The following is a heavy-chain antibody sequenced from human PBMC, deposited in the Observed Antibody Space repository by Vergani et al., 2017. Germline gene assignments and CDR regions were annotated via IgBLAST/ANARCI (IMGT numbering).Heavy chain of an antibody. CDR2: IDHTGRP. D-gene: IGHD4-11*01. V-gene: IGHV4-34*01. CDR3: ARVNTETKGHLYYYYYMDV. J-gene: IGHJ6*03. CDR1: GGSFTSYH. Sequence: QVQLQQWGGGLLKPSETLSLTCVVNGGSFTSYHWTWIRQSPGEGLEWVGDIDHTGRPDYNPSLKRRLTMSVDKSRNQFSLPLNSVTATDTAIYFCARVNTETKGHLYYYYYMDVWGQGTAVTVS.